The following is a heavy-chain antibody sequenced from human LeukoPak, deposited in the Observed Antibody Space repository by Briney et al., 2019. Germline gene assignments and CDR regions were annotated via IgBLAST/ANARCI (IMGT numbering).Heavy chain of an antibody. V-gene: IGHV4-39*01. D-gene: IGHD3-22*01. CDR1: GGSISSGPYY. CDR3: ARRDDSSGYHKIFDY. J-gene: IGHJ4*02. CDR2: IYYGENT. Sequence: PSETLALTCAVSGGSISSGPYYWGWIRQPPGKGLEWIGNIYYGENTYYNPSLKSRVTISIDTSKNQFYLKLSSLTAADTAVYYCARRDDSSGYHKIFDYWGPGTLVTVSS.